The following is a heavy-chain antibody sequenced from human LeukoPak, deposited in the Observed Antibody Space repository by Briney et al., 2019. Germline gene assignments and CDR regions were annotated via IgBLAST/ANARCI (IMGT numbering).Heavy chain of an antibody. CDR1: GFTFSSYT. J-gene: IGHJ4*02. V-gene: IGHV3-21*03. CDR3: ARDFYDGFALDY. CDR2: ISSSSLYI. D-gene: IGHD2/OR15-2a*01. Sequence: GGTLRLSCAASGFTFSSYTMNWVRQAPGKGLEWVSSISSSSLYIYYTDSVKGRFTISRDNARNSLYLQMDNLRAEDTGVYYCARDFYDGFALDYWGQGTLVTVSS.